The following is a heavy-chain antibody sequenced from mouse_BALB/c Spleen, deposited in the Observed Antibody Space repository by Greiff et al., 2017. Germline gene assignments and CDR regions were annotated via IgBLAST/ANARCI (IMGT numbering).Heavy chain of an antibody. CDR1: GFTFSSFG. CDR2: ISSGSSTI. V-gene: IGHV5-17*02. CDR3: ARRCSSGPYYAMDY. Sequence: EVQLVESGGGLVQPGGSRKLSCAASGFTFSSFGMHWVRQAPEKGLEWVAYISSGSSTIYYADTVKGRFTISRDNPKNTLFLQMTSLRSEDTAMYYCARRCSSGPYYAMDYWGQGTSVTVSS. D-gene: IGHD3-1*01. J-gene: IGHJ4*01.